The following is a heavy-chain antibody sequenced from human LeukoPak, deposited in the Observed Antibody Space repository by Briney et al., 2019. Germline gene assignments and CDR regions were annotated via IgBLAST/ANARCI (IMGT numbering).Heavy chain of an antibody. CDR2: IRYDGSNK. D-gene: IGHD3-3*01. V-gene: IGHV3-30*02. Sequence: GGSLRLSCAASGFTFSSYGMHWVRQAPGKGLEWVAFIRYDGSNKYYADSVKGRFTISRDNSKNTLYLQMNSLRAEDTAVYYCASTPYYDFYGYFDYWGQGTLVTVSS. CDR1: GFTFSSYG. CDR3: ASTPYYDFYGYFDY. J-gene: IGHJ4*02.